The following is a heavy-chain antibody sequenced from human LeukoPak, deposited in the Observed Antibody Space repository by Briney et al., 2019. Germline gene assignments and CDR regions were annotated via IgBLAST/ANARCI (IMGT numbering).Heavy chain of an antibody. CDR1: GFTFSSYW. J-gene: IGHJ3*02. Sequence: PGGSLRLSCAASGFTFSSYWVSWVRQAPGRGREWVANIKQDGREKYYVDSVKGRFTISRDNAKNSLYLQMNSLRAEDTAVYYCAREVGQYQLPSDAFDIWGQGTMVTVSS. D-gene: IGHD2-2*01. V-gene: IGHV3-7*01. CDR3: AREVGQYQLPSDAFDI. CDR2: IKQDGREK.